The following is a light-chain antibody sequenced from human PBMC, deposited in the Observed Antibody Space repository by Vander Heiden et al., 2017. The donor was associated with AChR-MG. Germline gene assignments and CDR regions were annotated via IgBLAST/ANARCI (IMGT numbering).Light chain of an antibody. V-gene: IGLV3-9*01. J-gene: IGLJ1*01. Sequence: SYDLTQPLSVSVALGQTAGLTCGGTDIGTKSGHWYQQKTGQAPVLVMYGANIRPSGIPERFSGSTSGNTATLTISSAEVGDEGDYYCQVWDSNSYVFGSGTKFTAL. CDR3: QVWDSNSYV. CDR1: DIGTKS. CDR2: GAN.